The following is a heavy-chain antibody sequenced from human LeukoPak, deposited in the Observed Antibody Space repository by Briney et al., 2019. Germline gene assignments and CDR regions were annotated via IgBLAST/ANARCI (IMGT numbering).Heavy chain of an antibody. CDR3: ARSVVVITGVDY. CDR1: GGSISGYY. V-gene: IGHV4-59*08. D-gene: IGHD3-22*01. CDR2: IYYSGST. Sequence: SETLSLTCTVSGGSISGYYWSWIRQPPGKGLEWIGYIYYSGSTNYNPSLKSRVTISVDTSRNHFSLKLSSVTAADTAVYYCARSVVVITGVDYWGQGTLVTVSS. J-gene: IGHJ4*02.